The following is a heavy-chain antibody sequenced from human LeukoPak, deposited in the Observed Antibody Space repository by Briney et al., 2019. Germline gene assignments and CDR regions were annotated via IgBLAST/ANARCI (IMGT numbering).Heavy chain of an antibody. CDR3: AREFVGRDGHSHFDY. D-gene: IGHD5-24*01. CDR2: IKQDGSEK. CDR1: GXTFSSYW. V-gene: IGHV3-7*05. J-gene: IGHJ4*02. Sequence: PGGSLRLSCAASGXTFSSYWMTWVRQAPGKGLEWVANIKQDGSEKNYVDSVKGRFTISRDNAKNSLYLQMNGLRAEDTAVYYCAREFVGRDGHSHFDYWGQGSLVTVSS.